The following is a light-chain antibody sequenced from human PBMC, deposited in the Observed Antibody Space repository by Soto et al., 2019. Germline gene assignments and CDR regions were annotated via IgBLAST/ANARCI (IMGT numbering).Light chain of an antibody. CDR2: GAS. CDR1: QSVSSSY. Sequence: EIVLTQSPGTLSLSPGERATLSCRASQSVSSSYLAWYQQKPGQAPRLLIYGASSRDTGIPDRFSGSGSGTDFTLTISRLEPEDFAVYYCQQYGISPTFGQGTRLEIK. J-gene: IGKJ5*01. CDR3: QQYGISPT. V-gene: IGKV3-20*01.